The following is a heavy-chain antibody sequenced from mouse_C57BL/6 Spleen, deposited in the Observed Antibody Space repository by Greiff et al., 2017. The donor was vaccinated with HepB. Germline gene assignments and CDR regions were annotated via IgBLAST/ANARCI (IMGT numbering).Heavy chain of an antibody. J-gene: IGHJ1*03. CDR1: GFTFSDYG. CDR3: ARPSEGYFDV. CDR2: ISSGSSTI. V-gene: IGHV5-17*01. Sequence: EVNLVESGGGLVKPGGSLKLSCAASGFTFSDYGMHWVRQAPEKGLEWVAYISSGSSTIYYADTVKGRFTISRDNAKNTLFLQMTSLRSEDTAMYYCARPSEGYFDVWGTGTTVTVSS.